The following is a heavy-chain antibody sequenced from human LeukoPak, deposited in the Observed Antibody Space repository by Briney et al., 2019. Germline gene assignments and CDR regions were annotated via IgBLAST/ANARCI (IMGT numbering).Heavy chain of an antibody. V-gene: IGHV3-48*04. Sequence: GGSLRLSCAASGFTFSSYSMNWVRQAPGKGLEWVSYISNSGNTIYYVDSVKGRFTISRDNAKNSLYLQMNSLRAEDTAIYYCTRVGYIDEGIDYWGQGTLVTVSS. J-gene: IGHJ4*02. D-gene: IGHD5-24*01. CDR2: ISNSGNTI. CDR1: GFTFSSYS. CDR3: TRVGYIDEGIDY.